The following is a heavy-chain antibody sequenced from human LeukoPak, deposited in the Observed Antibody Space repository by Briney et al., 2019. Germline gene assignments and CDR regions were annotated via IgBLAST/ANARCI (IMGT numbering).Heavy chain of an antibody. CDR2: INPNSGDT. J-gene: IGHJ5*02. D-gene: IGHD6-6*01. V-gene: IGHV1-2*02. Sequence: GASVKVSCKASGYTFSAYYMYWVRQAPGQGLEWMGWINPNSGDTNYAQKFQGRVTMTRDTSITTAYMELSGLRSDDTAVYYCVRVWSTTSSGYNWFDPWGRGTLVTVSS. CDR3: VRVWSTTSSGYNWFDP. CDR1: GYTFSAYY.